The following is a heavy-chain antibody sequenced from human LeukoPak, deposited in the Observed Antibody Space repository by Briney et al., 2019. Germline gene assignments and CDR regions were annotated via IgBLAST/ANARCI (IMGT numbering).Heavy chain of an antibody. CDR2: ISHSGRA. CDR3: ARGSMVRGYPTRY. V-gene: IGHV4-38-2*02. J-gene: IGHJ4*02. CDR1: GYSISSGYY. Sequence: SETLSLTCTVSGYSISSGYYWTWIRQPPGKGLEWIGEISHSGRANYNPSLKSRVTISVDTSKNQFSLKVNSVTAADTAVYYCARGSMVRGYPTRYWGQGTLVTVSS. D-gene: IGHD3-10*01.